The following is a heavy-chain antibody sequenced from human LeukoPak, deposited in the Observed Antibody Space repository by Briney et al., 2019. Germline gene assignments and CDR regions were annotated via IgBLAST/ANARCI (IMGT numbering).Heavy chain of an antibody. V-gene: IGHV1-2*02. D-gene: IGHD2-15*01. CDR3: ATRDVVVAATEHDY. J-gene: IGHJ4*02. CDR1: VYTFTAYY. Sequence: ASVKVSCNASVYTFTAYYMHCVRQAPGQGLEWMGWINPNSVGTNYAQKFQGRVTMTRDTSISTAYMELSRLRSDDTAVYYCATRDVVVAATEHDYWGQGTLVTVSS. CDR2: INPNSVGT.